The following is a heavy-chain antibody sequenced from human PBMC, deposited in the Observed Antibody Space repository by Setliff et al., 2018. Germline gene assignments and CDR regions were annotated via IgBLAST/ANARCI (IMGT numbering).Heavy chain of an antibody. Sequence: SETLSLTCTVSGGSISSGDYYWSWIRQPPGKGLEWIGYIYYSGSTYYNPSLKSRVTISVDTSKNQFSLKLSSVTAADTAVYYCARAALGVYYFDYWGQGTLVTVSA. J-gene: IGHJ4*02. CDR1: GGSISSGDYY. CDR3: ARAALGVYYFDY. CDR2: IYYSGST. V-gene: IGHV4-30-4*08.